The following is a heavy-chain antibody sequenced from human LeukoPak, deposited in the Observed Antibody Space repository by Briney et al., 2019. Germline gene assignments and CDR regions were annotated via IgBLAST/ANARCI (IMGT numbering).Heavy chain of an antibody. CDR3: ARDPVVRGVSALVPYYYYGMDV. V-gene: IGHV4-39*07. CDR1: GGSISSSSYY. D-gene: IGHD3-10*01. CDR2: IYYSGST. Sequence: PSETLSVTCTVSGGSISSSSYYWGWIRQPPGKGLEWIGSIYYSGSTYYNPSLKSRVTISVDTSKNQFSLKLSSVTAADTAVYYCARDPVVRGVSALVPYYYYGMDVWGQGTTVTVSS. J-gene: IGHJ6*02.